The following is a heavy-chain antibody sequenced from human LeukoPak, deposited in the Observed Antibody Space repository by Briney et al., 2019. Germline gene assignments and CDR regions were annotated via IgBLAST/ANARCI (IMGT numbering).Heavy chain of an antibody. CDR2: IIPIFGTA. Sequence: ASVKVSCKASGGTFSSYAMSWVRQAPGQGLEWMGGIIPIFGTANYAQKFQGRVTITTDESTSTAYMELSSLRSEDTAVYYCARVVGDGSSWYNWLDYWGQGTLVTVSS. CDR1: GGTFSSYA. V-gene: IGHV1-69*05. J-gene: IGHJ4*02. D-gene: IGHD6-13*01. CDR3: ARVVGDGSSWYNWLDY.